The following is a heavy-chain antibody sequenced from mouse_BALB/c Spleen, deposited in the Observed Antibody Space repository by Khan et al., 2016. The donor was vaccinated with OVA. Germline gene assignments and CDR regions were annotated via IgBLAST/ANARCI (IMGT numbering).Heavy chain of an antibody. J-gene: IGHJ4*01. CDR3: ERDGTRCNDAMAY. CDR1: GYSITSDYA. V-gene: IGHV3-2*02. CDR2: ISSSGST. Sequence: EVQLQESGPGLVKPSQSLSLTCTVTGYSITSDYAWNWIRQFPGNKLEWMGYISSSGSTNYNPALKSRISITRDTSKNQFFLQLNSVTTEDTATXYCERDGTRCNDAMAYWGQGTSVTVSS. D-gene: IGHD2-1*01.